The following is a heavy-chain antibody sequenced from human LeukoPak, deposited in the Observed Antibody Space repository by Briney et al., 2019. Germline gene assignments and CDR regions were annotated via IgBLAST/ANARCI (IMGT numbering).Heavy chain of an antibody. CDR1: GFTFSDYY. CDR2: ISGSGSTI. D-gene: IGHD1-26*01. Sequence: GGSLRLSCAASGFTFSDYYMSWIRQAPGKGLEWVSYISGSGSTIYYADSVKGRFTISRDNAKNSLYLQMNSLRAEDTAVYYCARLSSTIVGATDDAFDIWGQGTMVTVSS. CDR3: ARLSSTIVGATDDAFDI. V-gene: IGHV3-11*01. J-gene: IGHJ3*02.